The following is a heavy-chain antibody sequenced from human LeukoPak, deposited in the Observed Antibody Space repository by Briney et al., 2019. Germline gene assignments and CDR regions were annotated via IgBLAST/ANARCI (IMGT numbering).Heavy chain of an antibody. CDR2: VSSDGGTT. CDR1: GFTFSRYG. V-gene: IGHV3-30*03. J-gene: IGHJ4*02. Sequence: HPGRSLRLSCAASGFTFSRYGMHWVRQAPGKGLEWVAVVSSDGGTTYYADSVKGRFTISRDNSKNTLYLQMNSLRAEDTAVYYCASQGGFDDWGQGTLVTVSS. D-gene: IGHD3-16*01. CDR3: ASQGGFDD.